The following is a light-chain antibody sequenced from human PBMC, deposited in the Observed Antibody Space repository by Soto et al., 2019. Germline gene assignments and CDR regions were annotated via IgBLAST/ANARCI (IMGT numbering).Light chain of an antibody. CDR1: QDIRNF. CDR3: QXYSSVPV. CDR2: AAS. V-gene: IGKV1-27*01. Sequence: DIQMTQSPTSLSASVGDRVTITCRASQDIRNFVAWYQQKPGKAPKLLIYAASTLQSGVPSRFSGSGSGTDFTXTINXXQTEDVATXSXQXYSSVPVFGPGTKVEIK. J-gene: IGKJ3*01.